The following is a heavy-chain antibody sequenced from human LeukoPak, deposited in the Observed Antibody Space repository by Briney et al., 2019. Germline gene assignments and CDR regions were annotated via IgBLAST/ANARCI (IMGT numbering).Heavy chain of an antibody. Sequence: GGSLRLSCAASGFTFSSCGMHWVRQAPGKGLEWVAVITYDGDTTYFEDSVKGRFTISRDNSKNTLYLQMNSLRAEDTAVYYCAKGPVLRYFDSHFDYWGQGTLATVSS. J-gene: IGHJ4*02. CDR3: AKGPVLRYFDSHFDY. CDR2: ITYDGDTT. D-gene: IGHD3-9*01. CDR1: GFTFSSCG. V-gene: IGHV3-30*18.